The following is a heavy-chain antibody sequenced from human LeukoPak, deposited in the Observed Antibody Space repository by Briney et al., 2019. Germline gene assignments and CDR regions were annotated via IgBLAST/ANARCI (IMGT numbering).Heavy chain of an antibody. CDR3: ARDPLSDPPGDY. V-gene: IGHV1-69*05. Sequence: XKASGGTFSSYAISWVGQAPGQGLEWMGRINPIFGTANYAQKFQGRVTITTDESTTTAYMELSSLRSEDTAVYYCARDPLSDPPGDYWGQGTLVTVSS. CDR2: INPIFGTA. J-gene: IGHJ4*02. CDR1: GGTFSSYA.